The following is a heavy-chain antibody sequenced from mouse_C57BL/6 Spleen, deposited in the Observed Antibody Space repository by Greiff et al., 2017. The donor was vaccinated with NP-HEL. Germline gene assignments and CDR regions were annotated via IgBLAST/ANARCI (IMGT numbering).Heavy chain of an antibody. Sequence: QVQLQQPGAELVKPGASVKLSCKASGYTFTSYWMHWVKQRPGQGLEWIGLFHPNSGSTNYNEKFKNKATLPADKSSSTAYMQLSSLTSEDSAVYYCARPLYSNYVDYYARDYWGQGTSVTVSS. CDR3: ARPLYSNYVDYYARDY. V-gene: IGHV1-64*01. CDR1: GYTFTSYW. D-gene: IGHD2-5*01. CDR2: FHPNSGST. J-gene: IGHJ4*01.